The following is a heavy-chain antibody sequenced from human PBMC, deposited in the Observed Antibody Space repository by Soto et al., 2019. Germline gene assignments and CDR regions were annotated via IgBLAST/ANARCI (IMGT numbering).Heavy chain of an antibody. CDR2: ISSSSSYI. J-gene: IGHJ6*02. D-gene: IGHD5-12*01. CDR3: ARDKASLRHYYYYGMDV. Sequence: EVQLVESGGGLVKPGVSLRLSCAASGFTFSSYSMNWVRQAPGKGLEWVSSISSSSSYIYYADSVKGRFTISRDNAKNSLYLQMNSLRAEDTAVYYCARDKASLRHYYYYGMDVWGQGTTVTVSS. CDR1: GFTFSSYS. V-gene: IGHV3-21*01.